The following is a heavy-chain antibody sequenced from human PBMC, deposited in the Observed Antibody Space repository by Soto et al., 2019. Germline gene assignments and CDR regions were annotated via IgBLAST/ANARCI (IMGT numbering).Heavy chain of an antibody. J-gene: IGHJ4*02. CDR1: GGTFSSYA. CDR2: IIPIFGTA. Sequence: GASVKVSCKASGGTFSSYAISWVRQAPGQGLEWMGGIIPIFGTANYAQKFQGRVTITRDEPTNTAYLELNSLRSEDTAVYYCATPQDHADCLDFWGQGILVTLSS. D-gene: IGHD2-21*02. V-gene: IGHV1-69*05. CDR3: ATPQDHADCLDF.